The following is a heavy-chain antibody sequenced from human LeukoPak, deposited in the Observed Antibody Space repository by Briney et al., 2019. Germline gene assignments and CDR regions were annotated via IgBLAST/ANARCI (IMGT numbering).Heavy chain of an antibody. J-gene: IGHJ6*02. CDR1: GYSFTRYA. CDR2: INTNTGNP. D-gene: IGHD4-23*01. CDR3: ARLHGGNSNYYYGMDV. Sequence: ASVKVPCKASGYSFTRYAMNWVRQAPGQGLEWMGWINTNTGNPTYAQGFTGRFVFSLDTSVSTAYLQISSLKAEDTAVYYCARLHGGNSNYYYGMDVWGQGTTVTVSS. V-gene: IGHV7-4-1*02.